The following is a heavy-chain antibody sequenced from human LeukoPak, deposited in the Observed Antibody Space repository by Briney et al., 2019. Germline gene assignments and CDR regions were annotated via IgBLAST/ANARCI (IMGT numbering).Heavy chain of an antibody. D-gene: IGHD6-13*01. Sequence: PGRSXXXXXAASGFTFSDYAMNWVRQAPGKGRXGXSYISSSSTTIQYSDSVRGRFTISRDNAKNSLYLQMRSLRAEDTAVYYCARDNSHSSIYSTRGNAFDIWGQGTMVAVSS. CDR3: ARDNSHSSIYSTRGNAFDI. V-gene: IGHV3-48*04. CDR2: ISSSSTTI. CDR1: GFTFSDYA. J-gene: IGHJ3*02.